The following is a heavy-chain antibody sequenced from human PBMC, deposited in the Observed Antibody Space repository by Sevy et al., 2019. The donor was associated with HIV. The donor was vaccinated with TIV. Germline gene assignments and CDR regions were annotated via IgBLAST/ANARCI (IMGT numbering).Heavy chain of an antibody. CDR2: INTKTGNP. Sequence: ASVKVSCRTSGYXXTTQVINWVRXAXGQGLEWMGWINTKTGNPTYAQGFTGRIVFSVDTSVNTAYLQINNLKTADTAVYYCARSPYAESREDVXGXAXWGQGTLVTVSS. CDR3: ARSPYAESREDVXGXAX. J-gene: IGHJ4*02. V-gene: IGHV7-4-1*02. D-gene: IGHD3-16*01. CDR1: GYXXTTQV.